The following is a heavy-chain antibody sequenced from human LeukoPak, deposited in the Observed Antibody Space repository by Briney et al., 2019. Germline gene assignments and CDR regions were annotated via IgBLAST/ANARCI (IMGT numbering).Heavy chain of an antibody. Sequence: SETLSLTCTVSGGXISSYSCSWIRQPPGKGLEWIGHIYYSGSTNYNPSLKSRLTISVDTSKNQFSLKLSSVTAADTAVYYCARGMTTGPDPWGQGTLVTVSS. CDR2: IYYSGST. CDR3: ARGMTTGPDP. CDR1: GGXISSYS. J-gene: IGHJ5*02. D-gene: IGHD4-17*01. V-gene: IGHV4-59*08.